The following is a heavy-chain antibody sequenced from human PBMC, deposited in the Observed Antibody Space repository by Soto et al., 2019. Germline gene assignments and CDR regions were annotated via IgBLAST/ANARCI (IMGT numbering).Heavy chain of an antibody. V-gene: IGHV2-5*02. CDR2: IYWDDDK. D-gene: IGHD6-13*01. CDR3: AHSGIEAAGMNGFDY. Sequence: QITLKESGPTLVKPTQTLTLTCTFSGFSLSTSGVGVSWIRQPPGNALEWRALIYWDDDKRYSPSLKSRLTIYEEPSKNHVVFTMTNMDPVDTATYYCAHSGIEAAGMNGFDYWGQGTLVTVSS. J-gene: IGHJ4*02. CDR1: GFSLSTSGVG.